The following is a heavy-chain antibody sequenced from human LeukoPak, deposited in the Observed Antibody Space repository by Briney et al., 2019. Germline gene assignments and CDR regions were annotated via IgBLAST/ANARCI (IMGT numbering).Heavy chain of an antibody. V-gene: IGHV3-23*01. CDR2: ISGSGGST. CDR1: GFTFSTYA. J-gene: IGHJ5*02. CDR3: AKDSKPKAYYYDSSGYYPRGFDP. D-gene: IGHD3-22*01. Sequence: PGGSLRLSCAASGFTFSTYAVNWVRQAPGKGLEWVSAISGSGGSTYYADSVKGRFTISRDNSKNTLYLQMNSLRAEDTAVYYCAKDSKPKAYYYDSSGYYPRGFDPWGQGTLVTVSS.